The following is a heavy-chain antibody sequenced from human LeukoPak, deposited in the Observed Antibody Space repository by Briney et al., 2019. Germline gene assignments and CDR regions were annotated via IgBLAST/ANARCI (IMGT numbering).Heavy chain of an antibody. CDR1: GGSISSYY. J-gene: IGHJ4*02. CDR2: IYYSGST. V-gene: IGHV4-59*01. Sequence: KSSETLSLTCTVSGGSISSYYWSWIRQPPGKGLEWIGYIYYSGSTNYNPSLKSRVTISVDTSKNQFSLKLSSVTAADTAVYYCARGTPGRYYDSSGPPDYWGQGTLVTVSS. CDR3: ARGTPGRYYDSSGPPDY. D-gene: IGHD3-22*01.